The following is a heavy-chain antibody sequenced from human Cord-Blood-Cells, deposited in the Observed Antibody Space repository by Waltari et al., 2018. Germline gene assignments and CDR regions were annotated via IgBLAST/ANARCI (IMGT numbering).Heavy chain of an antibody. V-gene: IGHV1-2*02. CDR1: GYTFTGYY. CDR3: ARGGPIVGATTSGY. J-gene: IGHJ4*02. D-gene: IGHD1-26*01. Sequence: QVQLVQSGAEVKKPGASVKVSCKASGYTFTGYYMHWVRQAPGQGLEWMGWINPNSGGTNYEQKFQGRVTMTRDTSSSTAYMELGRLRSDDTAVYYCARGGPIVGATTSGYWGQGTLVTVSS. CDR2: INPNSGGT.